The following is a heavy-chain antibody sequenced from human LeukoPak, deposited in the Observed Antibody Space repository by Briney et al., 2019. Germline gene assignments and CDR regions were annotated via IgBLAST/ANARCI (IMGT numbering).Heavy chain of an antibody. Sequence: PGGSLRLYCAASGFTFSSYEMNWVRQAPGKGLEWVSYISSSGSTIYYADSVKGRFTISRDNAKNSLYLQMNSLRAEDTAVYYCAREPPTIIAAAGTVDYWGQGTLVTVSS. CDR2: ISSSGSTI. CDR1: GFTFSSYE. D-gene: IGHD6-13*01. J-gene: IGHJ4*02. V-gene: IGHV3-48*03. CDR3: AREPPTIIAAAGTVDY.